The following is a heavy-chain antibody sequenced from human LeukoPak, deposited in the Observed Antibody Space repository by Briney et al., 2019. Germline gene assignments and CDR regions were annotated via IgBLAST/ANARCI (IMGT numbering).Heavy chain of an antibody. J-gene: IGHJ3*02. CDR1: GGSISSGSYY. D-gene: IGHD3-22*01. CDR2: IYYSEST. CDR3: ARDVPTPPYYYDSSGYRHDAFDI. Sequence: PSETLSLTCTVSGGSISSGSYYWSWIRQPPGKGLEWIGYIYYSESTCYNPSLRSRAAISVDTSKNQFSLKLSSVTAADTAVYYCARDVPTPPYYYDSSGYRHDAFDIWGQGTMVTVSS. V-gene: IGHV4-30-4*01.